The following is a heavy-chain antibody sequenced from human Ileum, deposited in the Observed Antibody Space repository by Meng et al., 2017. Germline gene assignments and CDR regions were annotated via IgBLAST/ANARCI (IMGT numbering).Heavy chain of an antibody. CDR2: INPTGGGT. CDR3: ARGQNYDYVWGH. Sequence: QLVESGVGVKKLGATAKDSCKACGYTFTGYYMHWVRQAPGQGLEWMGRINPTGGGTNYAQKFQGRVTMTRDTSISTAYMELSRLRSDDTTVYYCARGQNYDYVWGHWGQGTLVTVSS. CDR1: GYTFTGYY. D-gene: IGHD3-16*01. V-gene: IGHV1-2*06. J-gene: IGHJ4*02.